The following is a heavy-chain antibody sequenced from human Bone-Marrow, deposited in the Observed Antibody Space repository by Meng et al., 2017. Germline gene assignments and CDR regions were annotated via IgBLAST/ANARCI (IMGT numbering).Heavy chain of an antibody. CDR1: SGPINSYC. D-gene: IGHD6-6*01. Sequence: VHLQGSGPGLGKPCEALPLTCTFSSGPINSYCWSWIRQPPGKGPEWIGYISYSGSTNYNPSLKSRVTISVDTSKNQFSLKLSSVTAADTAVYYCARAIATRPDVFDYWGQGTLVTVSS. J-gene: IGHJ4*02. CDR2: ISYSGST. V-gene: IGHV4-59*01. CDR3: ARAIATRPDVFDY.